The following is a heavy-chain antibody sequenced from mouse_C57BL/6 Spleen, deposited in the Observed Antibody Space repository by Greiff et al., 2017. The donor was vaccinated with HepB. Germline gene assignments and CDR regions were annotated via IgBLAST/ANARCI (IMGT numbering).Heavy chain of an antibody. V-gene: IGHV1-26*01. Sequence: EVQLQQSGPELVKPGASVKISCKASGYTFTDYYMNWVKQSHGKSLEWIGDINPNNGGTSYNQKFKGKATLTVDKSSSTADMELRSLTSEDSAVYYCARSNSPWFAYWGQGTLVTVSA. D-gene: IGHD6-1*01. CDR3: ARSNSPWFAY. J-gene: IGHJ3*01. CDR2: INPNNGGT. CDR1: GYTFTDYY.